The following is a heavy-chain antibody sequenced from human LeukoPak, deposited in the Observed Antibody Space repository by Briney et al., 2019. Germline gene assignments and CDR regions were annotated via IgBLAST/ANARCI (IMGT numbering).Heavy chain of an antibody. CDR3: ARDDPLQYSSGWYSHAFDI. D-gene: IGHD6-19*01. Sequence: WASVKVSCKASGYTFTSYGISWVRQAPGQGLEWMGWISAYNGNTNYAQKLQGRVTMTTDTSTSTAYMELRSLRSDDTAVYYCARDDPLQYSSGWYSHAFDIWGQGTMVTVSS. CDR2: ISAYNGNT. CDR1: GYTFTSYG. J-gene: IGHJ3*02. V-gene: IGHV1-18*01.